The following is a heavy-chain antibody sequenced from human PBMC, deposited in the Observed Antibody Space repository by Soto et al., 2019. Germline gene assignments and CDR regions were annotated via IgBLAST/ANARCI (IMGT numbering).Heavy chain of an antibody. CDR3: ARGRYGAYVDF. CDR1: GDSMRNYY. Sequence: QVQLQESGPGLVKSSETLSLTCTVSGDSMRNYYWSWIRQSPGKGLEWMAYIEYTGRTEVKPSLQSRVTVSSDTSKNQFSLTLNSVTAADTAIYYCARGRYGAYVDFWGRGTLVAVSS. J-gene: IGHJ4*02. CDR2: IEYTGRT. V-gene: IGHV4-59*01. D-gene: IGHD3-16*01.